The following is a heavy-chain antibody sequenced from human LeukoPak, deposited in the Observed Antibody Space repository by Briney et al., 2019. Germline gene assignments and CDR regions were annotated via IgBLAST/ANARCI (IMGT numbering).Heavy chain of an antibody. CDR1: GGSISSSY. J-gene: IGHJ4*02. D-gene: IGHD3-10*01. V-gene: IGHV4-59*13. Sequence: SETLSLTCTVSGGSISSSYWSWIRQPPGKGLEWIGYIYYSGFTDYNPSLKSRVTISVDTSKNQFSLRLSPVTAADTAVYYCARTDYYDSGNYYSDWGQGTLVTVSS. CDR2: IYYSGFT. CDR3: ARTDYYDSGNYYSD.